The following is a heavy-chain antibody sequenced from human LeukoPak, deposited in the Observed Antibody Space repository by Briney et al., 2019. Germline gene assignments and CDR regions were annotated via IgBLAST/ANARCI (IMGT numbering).Heavy chain of an antibody. Sequence: GGSLRLSCAASGFTFSSYGMHWVRQAPGKGLEWVAFIRYDGSNKYYADSVKGRFTISRDNSKNTLYLQMNSLRAEDTAVYYCAKDLEGEWGGLEPLGFDYWGQGTLVTVSS. CDR3: AKDLEGEWGGLEPLGFDY. J-gene: IGHJ4*02. CDR2: IRYDGSNK. D-gene: IGHD1-1*01. V-gene: IGHV3-30*02. CDR1: GFTFSSYG.